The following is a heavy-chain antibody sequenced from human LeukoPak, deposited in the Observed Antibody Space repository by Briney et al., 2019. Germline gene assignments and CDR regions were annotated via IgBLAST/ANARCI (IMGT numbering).Heavy chain of an antibody. D-gene: IGHD2-15*01. V-gene: IGHV4-59*11. CDR3: AREVGAVNYLDY. CDR1: GGSISSHS. J-gene: IGHJ4*02. CDR2: FYYSGTT. Sequence: SETLSLTCTVSGGSISSHSGSWIRQPPGKGLEWIGYFYYSGTTNYNPSLKSGVTISVNTSTNQFSLKLSSVTAADTAVFYCAREVGAVNYLDYWGKGTLVTVSS.